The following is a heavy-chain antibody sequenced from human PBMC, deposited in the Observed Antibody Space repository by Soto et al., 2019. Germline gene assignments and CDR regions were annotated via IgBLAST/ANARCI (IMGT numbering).Heavy chain of an antibody. CDR1: GGTFSSYA. V-gene: IGHV1-69*13. Sequence: ASVKVSCKASGGTFSSYAISWVRQAPGQGLEWMGGIIPIFGTANYAQKFQGRVTITADESTSTAYMELSSLRSEDTAVYYCARGGYSSGWPNFFDYWGQGTLVTVSS. CDR2: IIPIFGTA. J-gene: IGHJ4*02. D-gene: IGHD6-19*01. CDR3: ARGGYSSGWPNFFDY.